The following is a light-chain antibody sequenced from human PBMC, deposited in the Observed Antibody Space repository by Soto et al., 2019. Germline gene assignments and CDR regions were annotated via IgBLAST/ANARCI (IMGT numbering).Light chain of an antibody. V-gene: IGKV3-20*01. J-gene: IGKJ4*01. CDR1: QSVASSF. CDR3: QKDCPSPLT. Sequence: DIGLTQSPCPLSASPGATATLSCRARQSVASSFLAWFQQTPGQPPRLLIYTASSRAPGIPSRFTASGSGTDFTLTISRLEPEDFAVYYCQKDCPSPLTVGGGTKVEI. CDR2: TAS.